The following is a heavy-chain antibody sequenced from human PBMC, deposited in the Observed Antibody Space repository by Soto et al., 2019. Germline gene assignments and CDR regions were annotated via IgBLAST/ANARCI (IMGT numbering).Heavy chain of an antibody. CDR3: ARQSSTVTISPWFDP. J-gene: IGHJ5*02. V-gene: IGHV4-39*01. D-gene: IGHD4-4*01. CDR2: IYYSGST. CDR1: GGSISSSSYY. Sequence: QLQLQESGPGLVKPSETLSLTCTVSGGSISSSSYYWGWIRQRPGKGLEWIGSIYYSGSTYYNPSLKSRVTISVDTSKNQFSLKLSSVTAADTAVYYCARQSSTVTISPWFDPWGQGTLVTVSS.